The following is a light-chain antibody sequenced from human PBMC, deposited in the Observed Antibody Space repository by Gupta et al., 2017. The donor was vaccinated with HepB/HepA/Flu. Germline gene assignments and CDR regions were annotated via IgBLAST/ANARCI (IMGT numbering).Light chain of an antibody. Sequence: QSVLTQPPSASAPPGQRVTISCAAISSNVGRDNVYWYQQHPGAAPKLLIYNTNPRLSGVPDRFSGSKSVTSASLAISGLRAAEEADYYCAARDNSLSGYVFGTGTWVTVL. CDR1: SSNVGRDN. J-gene: IGLJ1*01. V-gene: IGLV1-47*02. CDR2: NTN. CDR3: AARDNSLSGYV.